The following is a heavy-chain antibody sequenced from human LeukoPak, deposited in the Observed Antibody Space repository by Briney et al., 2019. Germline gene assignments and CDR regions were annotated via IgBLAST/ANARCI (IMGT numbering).Heavy chain of an antibody. CDR2: VSSDGGTK. J-gene: IGHJ4*02. CDR3: ARRFDS. CDR1: KFTFSNYG. Sequence: GGSLRLSCTASKFTFSNYGMQWVRQAPGKGLEWVAVVSSDGGTKYYADSAKGRFTISRDNAKNSLYLQMNSLRAEDTAVYYCARRFDSWGQGTLVTVSS. V-gene: IGHV3-30*03.